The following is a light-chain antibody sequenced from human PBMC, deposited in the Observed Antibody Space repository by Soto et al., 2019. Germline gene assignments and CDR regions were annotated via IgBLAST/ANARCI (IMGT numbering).Light chain of an antibody. CDR1: QSVSSY. CDR3: QQYNDWPQT. V-gene: IGKV3-15*01. Sequence: EIVLTQSPATLSLSPVERATLSCMASQSVSSYLAWYQQKPGQAPRLLIYSASTRATGIPARFSGSGSGTDFTLTISSLQSEDFAVYYCQQYNDWPQTFGQGTKVDIK. J-gene: IGKJ1*01. CDR2: SAS.